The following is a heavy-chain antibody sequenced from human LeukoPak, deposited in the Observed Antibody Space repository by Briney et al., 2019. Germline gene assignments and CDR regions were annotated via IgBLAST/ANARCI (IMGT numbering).Heavy chain of an antibody. CDR1: GGSISSGGYY. Sequence: SQTLSLTCTVSGGSISSGGYYWSWIRQHPGKGLEWIGYIYYSGSTYYNPSLKSRVTISVDTSKNQFSLRLSSVTAADTAVYYCARGGYGDNYGMDVWGQGTTVTVSS. V-gene: IGHV4-31*03. CDR3: ARGGYGDNYGMDV. J-gene: IGHJ6*02. CDR2: IYYSGST. D-gene: IGHD4-17*01.